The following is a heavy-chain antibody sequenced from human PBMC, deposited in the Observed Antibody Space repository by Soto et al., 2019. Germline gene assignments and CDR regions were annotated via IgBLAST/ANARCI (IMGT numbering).Heavy chain of an antibody. CDR1: GGSISSSNW. V-gene: IGHV4-4*02. CDR2: IYHSWST. D-gene: IGHD6-13*01. CDR3: ARDSGSSWTLFDY. Sequence: QVQLQESGPGLVKPSGTLSLTCAVSGGSISSSNWWSWVRQPPGKGLEWIGEIYHSWSTNYNPSLKSRVTISVDKSKHQFYLKLSSVTAADTAVYYCARDSGSSWTLFDYWGQGTLVTVSS. J-gene: IGHJ4*02.